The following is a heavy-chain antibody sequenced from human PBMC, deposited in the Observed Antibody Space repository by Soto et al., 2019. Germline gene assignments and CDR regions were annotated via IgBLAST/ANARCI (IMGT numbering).Heavy chain of an antibody. J-gene: IGHJ6*02. CDR2: IYYSGST. CDR3: ARQRYDYGYYTEV. D-gene: IGHD4-17*01. CDR1: GGSISSSSYY. V-gene: IGHV4-39*01. Sequence: QLQLQESVPGLVKPSETLSLTCTVSGGSISSSSYYWGWIRQPPGKGLEWIGSIYYSGSTYYNPSLKSRVTLSVEPSKYQCSLKRFSVTDADPAVYYCARQRYDYGYYTEVWGQRTTGTVSS.